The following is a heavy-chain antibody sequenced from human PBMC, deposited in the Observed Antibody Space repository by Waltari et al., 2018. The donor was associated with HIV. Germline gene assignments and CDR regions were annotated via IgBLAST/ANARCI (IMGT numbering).Heavy chain of an antibody. J-gene: IGHJ6*02. V-gene: IGHV5-10-1*01. D-gene: IGHD2-15*01. CDR1: GYSFTNYY. CDR3: ARQACMTSSCYYYHVMDV. CDR2: IDPSDSYT. Sequence: VQLVQSGAEVKKPGESLRISCEGSGYSFTNYYITRVRQMPGKGLEWMGRIDPSDSYTDYSPSFQGHVTMSADKPTNTVYLQWSSLKASDTATYYCARQACMTSSCYYYHVMDVWGQGTTVTVP.